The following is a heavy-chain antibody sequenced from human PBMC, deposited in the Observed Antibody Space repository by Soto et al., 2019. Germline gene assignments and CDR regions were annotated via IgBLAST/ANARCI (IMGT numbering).Heavy chain of an antibody. V-gene: IGHV1-69*13. Sequence: ASVKVSCKASGGTFSSYAISWVRQAPGQGLEWMGGIIPIFGTANYAQKFQGRVTITADESTSTAYMELSSLRSEDTAVYYCALRPALAPGWFDLWGRGTLVTVSS. CDR2: IIPIFGTA. CDR1: GGTFSSYA. CDR3: ALRPALAPGWFDL. D-gene: IGHD3-9*01. J-gene: IGHJ2*01.